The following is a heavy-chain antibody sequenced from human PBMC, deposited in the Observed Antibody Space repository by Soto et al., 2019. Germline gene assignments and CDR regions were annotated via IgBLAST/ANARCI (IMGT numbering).Heavy chain of an antibody. CDR2: ISNNGAHT. CDR3: ARRGYGSRWPNVYMDV. CDR1: GFTFSNYE. J-gene: IGHJ6*03. V-gene: IGHV3-64*01. Sequence: EAQLVESGGGLVQPGGFLRLFCAASGFTFSNYEMQLVRQAPGKGLEYVSGISNNGAHTDYAKSVKGRFTISRDNSENTLYLQMGSLRAEDMALYYCARRGYGSRWPNVYMDVWGKGTTVTVSS. D-gene: IGHD6-13*01.